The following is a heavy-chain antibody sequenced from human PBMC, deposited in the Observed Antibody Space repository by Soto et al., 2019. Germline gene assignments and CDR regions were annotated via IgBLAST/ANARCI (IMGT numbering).Heavy chain of an antibody. J-gene: IGHJ3*02. D-gene: IGHD4-17*01. V-gene: IGHV3-33*01. CDR3: ASGLAGSYGANSAHFEI. CDR2: IWYDGSKK. CDR1: GFTFSGFG. Sequence: QVQLVESGGGVVQPGTSLRLSCEASGFTFSGFGMHWVRQAPGKGLEWVAVIWYDGSKKYYADCVKGRFTISRDNSKNALDLQMNCLGAEDTAVYYCASGLAGSYGANSAHFEIWGQGTLFPVSS.